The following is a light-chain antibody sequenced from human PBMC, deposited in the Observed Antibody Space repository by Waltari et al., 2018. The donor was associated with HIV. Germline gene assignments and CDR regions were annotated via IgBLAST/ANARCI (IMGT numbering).Light chain of an antibody. J-gene: IGLJ2*01. Sequence: QSALTQPASVSGSPGQSITISCTGTSNDVGAYNFVSWYQQHPGKAPKLRIFEVTNRPSGVSNRFSGSKSGNTASLTISGLQAEDEADYFCSSYTSSSTLLFGGGTKLTVL. CDR3: SSYTSSSTLL. CDR2: EVT. CDR1: SNDVGAYNF. V-gene: IGLV2-14*01.